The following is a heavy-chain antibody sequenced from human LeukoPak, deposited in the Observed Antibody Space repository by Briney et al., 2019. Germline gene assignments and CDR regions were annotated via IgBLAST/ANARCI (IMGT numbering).Heavy chain of an antibody. D-gene: IGHD4-17*01. CDR2: INHSGST. J-gene: IGHJ6*02. CDR3: ARGPTVTFSYYYGMDV. CDR1: GGSFSGYY. V-gene: IGHV4-34*01. Sequence: SETLSLTCAVYGGSFSGYYWSWIRQPPGKGLEWIGEINHSGSTNYNPSLKSRVTIPVDTSKNQFSLKLSSVTAADTAVYYCARGPTVTFSYYYGMDVWGQGTTVTVSS.